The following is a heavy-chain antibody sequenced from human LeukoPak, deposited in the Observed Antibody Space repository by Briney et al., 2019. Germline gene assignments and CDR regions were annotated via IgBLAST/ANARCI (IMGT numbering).Heavy chain of an antibody. J-gene: IGHJ5*02. CDR3: ARGIAAAGTARWFDP. D-gene: IGHD6-13*01. V-gene: IGHV1-46*01. CDR1: GYTFTSYY. CDR2: INPSGGST. Sequence: ASVKVSCKASGYTFTSYYMHWVRQAPGQGLEWTGIINPSGGSTSYAQKFQGRVTMTRDTSTSTVYMELSSLRSEDTAVYYCARGIAAAGTARWFDPWGQGTLVTVSS.